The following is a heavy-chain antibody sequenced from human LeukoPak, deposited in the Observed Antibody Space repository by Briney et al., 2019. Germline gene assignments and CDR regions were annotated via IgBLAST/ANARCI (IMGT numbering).Heavy chain of an antibody. CDR2: IYYSGST. CDR1: GGSISSYY. J-gene: IGHJ6*02. Sequence: SETLSLTCTVSGGSISSYYWSWIRQPPGKGLEWIGYIYYSGSTNYNPSLKSRVTISVDTSKNQFSLKLSSVTAADTAVYYCASRIAAAGTYYYGTDVWAKGPRSPSP. V-gene: IGHV4-59*01. D-gene: IGHD6-13*01. CDR3: ASRIAAAGTYYYGTDV.